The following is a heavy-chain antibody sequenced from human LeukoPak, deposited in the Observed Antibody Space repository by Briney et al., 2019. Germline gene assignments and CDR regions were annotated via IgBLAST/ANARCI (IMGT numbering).Heavy chain of an antibody. J-gene: IGHJ4*02. Sequence: GGSLRLSCAASGFTFSSYSMNWVRQAPGKGLEWVSYISSSSSTIYYADSVKGRFTISRDNAKNSLYLQMNSLRAEDTAVYYCARESASGSSWYPYYFDYWGQGTLVTVSS. V-gene: IGHV3-48*04. D-gene: IGHD6-13*01. CDR2: ISSSSSTI. CDR1: GFTFSSYS. CDR3: ARESASGSSWYPYYFDY.